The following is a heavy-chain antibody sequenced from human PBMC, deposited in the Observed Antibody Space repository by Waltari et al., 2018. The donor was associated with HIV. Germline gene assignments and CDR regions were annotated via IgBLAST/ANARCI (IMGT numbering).Heavy chain of an antibody. CDR2: MNPSTGNA. Sequence: QGQLVQSGAEVKQSGASVRISCKASGYPFTNYDINWLRQATGQGLGWMGCMNPSTGNAGFAHNFQGRVVMTRDIPINTAYMELSGLTSHDAAVYYCSTSRPGAMFGDAWGQGTLVTVS. D-gene: IGHD3-3*01. J-gene: IGHJ5*02. V-gene: IGHV1-8*02. CDR3: STSRPGAMFGDA. CDR1: GYPFTNYD.